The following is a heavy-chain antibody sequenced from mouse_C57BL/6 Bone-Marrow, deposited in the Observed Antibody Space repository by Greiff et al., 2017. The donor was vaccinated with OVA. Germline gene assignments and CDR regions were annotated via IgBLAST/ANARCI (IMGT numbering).Heavy chain of an antibody. CDR2: INYDGSST. CDR3: ARDRGPGRGYYAMDY. Sequence: EVMLVESEGGLVQPGSSMKLSCTASGFTFSDYYMAWVRQVPEKGLEWVANINYDGSSTYYLDSLKSRFIISRDNAKNILYLQMSSLKSEDTATYYCARDRGPGRGYYAMDYWGQGTSVTVSS. CDR1: GFTFSDYY. V-gene: IGHV5-16*01. J-gene: IGHJ4*01.